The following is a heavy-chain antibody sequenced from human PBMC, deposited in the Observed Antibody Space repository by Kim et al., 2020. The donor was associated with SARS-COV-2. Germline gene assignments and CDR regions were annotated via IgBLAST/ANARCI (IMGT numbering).Heavy chain of an antibody. CDR3: ANGHVWFGELLYNYGMDV. D-gene: IGHD3-10*01. Sequence: KGRFTISRDNSKNTLYLQMNSLRAEDTAVYYCANGHVWFGELLYNYGMDVWGQGTTVTVSS. V-gene: IGHV3-30*02. J-gene: IGHJ6*02.